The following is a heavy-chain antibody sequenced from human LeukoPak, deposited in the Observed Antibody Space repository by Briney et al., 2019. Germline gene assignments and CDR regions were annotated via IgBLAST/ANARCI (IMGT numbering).Heavy chain of an antibody. CDR1: GFSFSTYA. CDR3: AKASELGRGYFDY. Sequence: GGSLRLSCAASGFSFSTYAMSWVRQAPGKGLEWVSVISGSGGSTNYADSVKGRFTMSRDNSHNTLYLQMNSLRAEGTAVYYCAKASELGRGYFDYWGQGTLVTVSS. D-gene: IGHD7-27*01. J-gene: IGHJ4*02. CDR2: ISGSGGST. V-gene: IGHV3-23*01.